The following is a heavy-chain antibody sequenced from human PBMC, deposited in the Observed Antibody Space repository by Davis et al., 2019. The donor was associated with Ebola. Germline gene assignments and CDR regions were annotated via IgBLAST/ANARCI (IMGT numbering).Heavy chain of an antibody. CDR1: GFTFSNYA. J-gene: IGHJ4*02. V-gene: IGHV3-30*02. CDR3: AQQLGDYGGNALRY. Sequence: GESLKISCVASGFTFSNYAMSWVRQAPGKGLEWVAFIRYDGSNEYYADSVKGRFTISRDNSKNTLYLQMNSLRAEDTAVYYCAQQLGDYGGNALRYWGQGTLVTVSS. D-gene: IGHD4-23*01. CDR2: IRYDGSNE.